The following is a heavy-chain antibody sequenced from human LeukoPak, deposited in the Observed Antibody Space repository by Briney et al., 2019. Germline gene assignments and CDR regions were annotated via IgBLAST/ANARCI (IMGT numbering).Heavy chain of an antibody. J-gene: IGHJ5*02. CDR2: VSAYNGNT. CDR1: RGTFSSYA. CDR3: VREKTGSAP. D-gene: IGHD1-14*01. Sequence: GASVKVSCKASRGTFSSYAISWVRQAPGQGLEWMGWVSAYNGNTNYAQKLQGRVTMTTDTSTSTAYMELRSLRSDDTAVYYCVREKTGSAPWGKETLVTFSS. V-gene: IGHV1-18*01.